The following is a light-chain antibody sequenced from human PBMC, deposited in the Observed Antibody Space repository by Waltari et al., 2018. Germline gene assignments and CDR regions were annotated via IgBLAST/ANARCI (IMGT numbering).Light chain of an antibody. V-gene: IGKV3-11*01. Sequence: EIVLTQSPATLSLSPGERATLSCRASQSVSNSLVWYQQKPGQSPRLLIYDASNRATGIPARFSGSGSGTDFTLTISSLEPEDFAVYYCQQRSSWPTFRGGTKVEIK. CDR2: DAS. J-gene: IGKJ4*01. CDR3: QQRSSWPT. CDR1: QSVSNS.